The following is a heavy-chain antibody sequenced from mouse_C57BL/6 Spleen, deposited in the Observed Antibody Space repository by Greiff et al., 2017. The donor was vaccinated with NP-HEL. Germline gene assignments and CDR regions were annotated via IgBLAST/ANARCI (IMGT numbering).Heavy chain of an antibody. Sequence: VQLQQSGAELVRPGASVKLSCTASGFNIKDYYMHWVKQRPEQGLEWIGRIDPEDGDTEYAPKFQGKATMTADTSSNTAYLQLSSLTSEDTAVYYCRRDDGYYVRAFAYWGQGTLVTVSA. CDR1: GFNIKDYY. CDR2: IDPEDGDT. V-gene: IGHV14-1*01. J-gene: IGHJ3*01. D-gene: IGHD2-3*01. CDR3: RRDDGYYVRAFAY.